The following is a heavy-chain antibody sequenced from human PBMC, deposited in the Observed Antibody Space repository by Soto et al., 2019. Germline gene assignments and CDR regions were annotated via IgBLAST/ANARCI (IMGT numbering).Heavy chain of an antibody. D-gene: IGHD2-21*01. CDR3: AGGLSGDKVDQ. Sequence: QLHLQESGPRLVKPSQTLSLTCTVSGVSITDDNYYWSWIRQSPGKGLEWIGHLYHGETTYTNPSLQRRPTISVDTSKTQFSLNLNSVTAADAAVYYCAGGLSGDKVDQWGQGTLVTVSS. CDR1: GVSITDDNYY. J-gene: IGHJ4*02. V-gene: IGHV4-30-4*01. CDR2: LYHGETT.